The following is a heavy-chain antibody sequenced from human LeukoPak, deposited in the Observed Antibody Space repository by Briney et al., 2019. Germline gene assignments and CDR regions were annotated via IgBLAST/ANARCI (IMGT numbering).Heavy chain of an antibody. CDR1: GFSFSSYS. CDR2: ISSSSSYI. J-gene: IGHJ4*02. V-gene: IGHV3-21*01. Sequence: GGSLRLSCAASGFSFSSYSMNWVRQAPGRGLGWVSSISSSSSYIYYADSVKSRFSISRDNATNSLYLQMNSLRAEDTAVYYCAREGGSYYMLYYFDYWGQGTLVTVSS. CDR3: AREGGSYYMLYYFDY. D-gene: IGHD1-26*01.